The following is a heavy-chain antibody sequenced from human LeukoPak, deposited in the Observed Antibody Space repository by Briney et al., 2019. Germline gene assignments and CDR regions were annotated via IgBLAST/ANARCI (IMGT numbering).Heavy chain of an antibody. CDR3: SLLAVASPQDY. Sequence: SGGSLRLSCAASGFSFSTYEMHWVRQAPGKGLEWVSDISSSGSTVYYADSVKGRFTTSRDNANNYLYLQMHSLRAEDTDVYYCSLLAVASPQDYWGQGTLVTVSS. CDR1: GFSFSTYE. V-gene: IGHV3-48*03. CDR2: ISSSGSTV. D-gene: IGHD6-19*01. J-gene: IGHJ4*02.